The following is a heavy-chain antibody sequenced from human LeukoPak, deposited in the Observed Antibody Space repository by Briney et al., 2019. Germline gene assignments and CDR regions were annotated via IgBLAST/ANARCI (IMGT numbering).Heavy chain of an antibody. Sequence: SETLSLTCTVSGGSISSGDYYWSWIRQPPGKSLEWIGYIYYSGSTYYNPSLKSRVTISVDTSKNQFSLKLSSVTAADTAVYYCARDDYPSGSYYNVMSDYYGMDVWGQGTTVTVSS. V-gene: IGHV4-30-4*01. CDR2: IYYSGST. D-gene: IGHD3-10*01. J-gene: IGHJ6*02. CDR3: ARDDYPSGSYYNVMSDYYGMDV. CDR1: GGSISSGDYY.